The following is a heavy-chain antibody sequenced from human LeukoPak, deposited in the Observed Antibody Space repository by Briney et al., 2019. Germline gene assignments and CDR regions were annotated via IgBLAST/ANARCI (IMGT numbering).Heavy chain of an antibody. Sequence: GGSLRLSCAASGFTFSSYSMNWVRQAPGKGLEWVSSISSSSSSYIYYADSVKGRFTISRDNAKNSLYLQMNNLRAEDTAVYYCASAVPAAIEIDYWGQGTLVTVSS. D-gene: IGHD2-2*01. CDR1: GFTFSSYS. V-gene: IGHV3-21*01. CDR3: ASAVPAAIEIDY. CDR2: ISSSSSSYI. J-gene: IGHJ4*02.